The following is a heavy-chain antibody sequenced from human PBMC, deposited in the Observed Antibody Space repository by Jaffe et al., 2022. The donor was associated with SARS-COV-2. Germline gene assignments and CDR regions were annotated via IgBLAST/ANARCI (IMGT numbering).Heavy chain of an antibody. D-gene: IGHD1-26*01. CDR1: GFTVSTNY. Sequence: EVQLVESGGGLVQPGGSLRLSCAASGFTVSTNYMSWVRQAPGKGLEWVSTLYTSGSTYYADSVKGRFTISRDNSKNTLYLQMNSLRAEDTAVYYCATGVGATTASVYWGQGTLVTVSS. CDR2: LYTSGST. V-gene: IGHV3-66*02. CDR3: ATGVGATTASVY. J-gene: IGHJ4*02.